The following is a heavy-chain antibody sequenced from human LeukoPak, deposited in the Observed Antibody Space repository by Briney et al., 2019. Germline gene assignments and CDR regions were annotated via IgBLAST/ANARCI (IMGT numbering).Heavy chain of an antibody. V-gene: IGHV4-34*01. D-gene: IGHD3-10*01. Sequence: SETLSLTCAVYGGSFSGYYWSWIRQPPGKGLEWIGEINHSGSTNYNPSLKSRVTISVDTSKNQFSLKLSSVTAADTAVYYCARDPEYYGSGSYPMYFDYWGQGTLVTVSS. CDR1: GGSFSGYY. J-gene: IGHJ4*02. CDR3: ARDPEYYGSGSYPMYFDY. CDR2: INHSGST.